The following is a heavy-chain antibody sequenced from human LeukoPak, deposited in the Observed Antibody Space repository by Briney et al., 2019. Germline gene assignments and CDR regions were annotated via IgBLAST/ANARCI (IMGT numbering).Heavy chain of an antibody. CDR2: ISAYNGDT. CDR1: GYAFISFG. J-gene: IGHJ4*02. D-gene: IGHD2-15*01. CDR3: ARERAWWPQYYFDY. V-gene: IGHV1-18*01. Sequence: ASVKVSCKASGYAFISFGVGWLRQAPGRGLEWMGWISAYNGDTNYAQKLQGRVTMTTDTSTSTAYMELRSLRSDDTAVYYCARERAWWPQYYFDYWGQGTLVTVSS.